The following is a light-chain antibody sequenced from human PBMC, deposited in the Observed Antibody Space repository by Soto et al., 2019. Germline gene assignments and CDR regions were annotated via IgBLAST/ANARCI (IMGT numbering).Light chain of an antibody. J-gene: IGKJ2*01. CDR1: QSLANSF. CDR2: DTS. V-gene: IGKV3-20*01. CDR3: QHYGTSLYT. Sequence: EFVLTQSPGTLSLSPGERATLSCRASQSLANSFIAWYQQKPGQAPRLLIYDTSSRASGIPDRFSGSGSGTDFTLTISRLETEDFAVYYCQHYGTSLYTFGQGTKLEIK.